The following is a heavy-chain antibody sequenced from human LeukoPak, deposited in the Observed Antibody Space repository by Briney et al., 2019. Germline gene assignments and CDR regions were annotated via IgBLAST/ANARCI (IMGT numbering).Heavy chain of an antibody. V-gene: IGHV3-23*01. D-gene: IGHD3-22*01. CDR2: ISRGDDST. CDR3: AKDLAYYDSSGYYYHY. CDR1: GFTFSSYA. Sequence: PGGSLRLSCAASGFTFSSYAMSWVRQAPGKGLEWVSTISRGDDSTYYADSVKGRFTISRDNSKNTLYLQMNSLRAEDTAVYYCAKDLAYYDSSGYYYHYWGQGTLVTVSS. J-gene: IGHJ4*02.